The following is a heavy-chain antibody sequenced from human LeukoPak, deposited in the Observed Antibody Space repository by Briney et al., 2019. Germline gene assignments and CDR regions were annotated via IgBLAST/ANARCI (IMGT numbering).Heavy chain of an antibody. J-gene: IGHJ4*02. CDR3: ARDFFHGHCSGLSGFLLDY. CDR2: ISAHYGNT. Sequence: ASVQVSCKAYGYIFTRYGIRWVRQAPGQGLEWMGWISAHYGNTNYAQKFQDRVTMTTDTSTNTAYMELRSLRPDDTAVYYCARDFFHGHCSGLSGFLLDYWGQGSLVTVSS. V-gene: IGHV1-18*04. D-gene: IGHD2-15*01. CDR1: GYIFTRYG.